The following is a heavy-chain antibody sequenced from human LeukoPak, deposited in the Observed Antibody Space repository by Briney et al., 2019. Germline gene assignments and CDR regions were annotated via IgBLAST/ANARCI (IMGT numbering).Heavy chain of an antibody. D-gene: IGHD2-2*01. Sequence: SETLSLTCTVSGGSVSSGSYYWSWIRQPPGKGLEWSGYIYYSGSTNYNPSLKSRVTISVDTSKNQFSLKLSSVTAADTAVYYCAMRGYCSSTSCSDYGRMDVWGKGTTVTVSS. J-gene: IGHJ6*04. CDR3: AMRGYCSSTSCSDYGRMDV. V-gene: IGHV4-61*01. CDR2: IYYSGST. CDR1: GGSVSSGSYY.